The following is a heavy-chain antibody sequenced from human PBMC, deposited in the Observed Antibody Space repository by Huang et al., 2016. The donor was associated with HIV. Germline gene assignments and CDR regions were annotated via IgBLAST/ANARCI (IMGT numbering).Heavy chain of an antibody. CDR3: SRDDFWSGYSDYYGLDV. J-gene: IGHJ6*02. CDR1: GFTFNSYA. CDR2: ISGRGGNT. Sequence: EVQLLESGGGLVQPGGSLRLSCAASGFTFNSYAMSWVRQARGKVLEWGSAISGRGGNTYYADSVKGRFTISRDNSKNTLFLQMSGLRAEDTAVYYCSRDDFWSGYSDYYGLDVWGQGTTVTVSS. D-gene: IGHD3-3*01. V-gene: IGHV3-23*01.